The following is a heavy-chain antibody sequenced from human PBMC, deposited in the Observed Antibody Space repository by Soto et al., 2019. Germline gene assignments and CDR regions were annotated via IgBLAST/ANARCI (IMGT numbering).Heavy chain of an antibody. Sequence: EVQLWESGGGLVQPGGSLRLSCAASGSTFSSYAMSWVRQAPGKGLEWVSVISGSGDSTYYADSVKGRFTISRDNSKNTHYLQMSSLRAEDTAVYYCARELAYCSGGNCYMEGAFDFWGQGTMVTVSS. J-gene: IGHJ3*01. V-gene: IGHV3-23*01. CDR1: GSTFSSYA. D-gene: IGHD2-15*01. CDR3: ARELAYCSGGNCYMEGAFDF. CDR2: ISGSGDST.